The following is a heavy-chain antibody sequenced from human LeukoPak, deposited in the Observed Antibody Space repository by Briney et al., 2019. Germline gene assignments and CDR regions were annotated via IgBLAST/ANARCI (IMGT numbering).Heavy chain of an antibody. CDR3: ASTSGYDSHDAVDI. CDR1: GYTFTGYY. CDR2: INPNSGGT. D-gene: IGHD5-12*01. V-gene: IGHV1-2*06. J-gene: IGHJ3*02. Sequence: VSVKVSCQASGYTFTGYYMHWVRQAPGQRLEWMGRINPNSGGTNYAQKFQGRVSMTRDTSISTAYMELSRLRSDDTAVYYCASTSGYDSHDAVDIWGQGTMVTVSS.